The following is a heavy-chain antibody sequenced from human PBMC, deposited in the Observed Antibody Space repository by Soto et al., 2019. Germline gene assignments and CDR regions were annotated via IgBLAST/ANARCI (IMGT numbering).Heavy chain of an antibody. CDR2: ISSNGGNT. V-gene: IGHV3-64D*06. Sequence: GGSLRLSCSASGFTFSSYDMHWVRQAPGKGLEYVSAISSNGGNTYYADSVKGRFTISRDNSKNTLYLQMSSLRGEDTAVYYCVKSSGGNIYYYNMDVWGQGTTVTVSS. CDR1: GFTFSSYD. D-gene: IGHD2-15*01. CDR3: VKSSGGNIYYYNMDV. J-gene: IGHJ6*02.